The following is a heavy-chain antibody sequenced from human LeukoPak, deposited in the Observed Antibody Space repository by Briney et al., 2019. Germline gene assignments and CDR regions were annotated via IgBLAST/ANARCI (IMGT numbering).Heavy chain of an antibody. J-gene: IGHJ4*02. V-gene: IGHV4-34*01. Sequence: NSSETLSLTCTVSGGSISSYYWSWIRQPPGKGLEWIGEINHSGSTNYDPSLKSRVTISVDTSKNQFSLKLSSVTAADTAVYYCARVTYSSSWYPFDYWGQGTLVTVSS. D-gene: IGHD6-13*01. CDR3: ARVTYSSSWYPFDY. CDR2: INHSGST. CDR1: GGSISSYY.